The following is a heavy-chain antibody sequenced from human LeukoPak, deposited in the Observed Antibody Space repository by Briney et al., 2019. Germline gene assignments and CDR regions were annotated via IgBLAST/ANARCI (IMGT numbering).Heavy chain of an antibody. CDR3: AKYLNRAFDY. D-gene: IGHD1-14*01. CDR1: GFTFSNLR. Sequence: PGGSLRLSCAASGFTFSNLRMSWVRQAPGKGLEWVAHINQDGTNTYHVDSVRGRFTISRDNAKKSLYLQLNNLRAEDTAVYYCAKYLNRAFDYWGQGTLVTVSS. J-gene: IGHJ4*02. CDR2: INQDGTNT. V-gene: IGHV3-7*01.